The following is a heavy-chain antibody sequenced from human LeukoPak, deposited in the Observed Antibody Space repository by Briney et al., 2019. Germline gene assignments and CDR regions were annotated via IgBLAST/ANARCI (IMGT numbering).Heavy chain of an antibody. J-gene: IGHJ3*02. D-gene: IGHD3-10*01. CDR1: GFTFSNYW. CDR2: ITSDASST. CDR3: AREFEGQEAGAYGSGSYDVFDI. V-gene: IGHV3-74*01. Sequence: GSLRLFCAASGFTFSNYWMHWVRRAPGKGLVWVSRITSDASSTSYADSVKGRFTISRDNAKNTLYLRMNSLRAEDTAVYYCAREFEGQEAGAYGSGSYDVFDIRGQGTMVTVSS.